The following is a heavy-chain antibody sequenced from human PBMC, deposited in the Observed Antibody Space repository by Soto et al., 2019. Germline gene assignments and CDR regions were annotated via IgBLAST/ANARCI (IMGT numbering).Heavy chain of an antibody. D-gene: IGHD6-13*01. CDR1: GYTFTSYG. CDR3: ARCAARGAGYSSSWDNWFDP. Sequence: QVQLVQSGAEVKKPGASVKVSCKASGYTFTSYGISWVRQAPGQGREWMGWISAYNGNTNYAQKLQGRVTMTTDTSTSTAYMELRSLRSDDTAVYYCARCAARGAGYSSSWDNWFDPWGQGTLVTVSS. V-gene: IGHV1-18*04. J-gene: IGHJ5*02. CDR2: ISAYNGNT.